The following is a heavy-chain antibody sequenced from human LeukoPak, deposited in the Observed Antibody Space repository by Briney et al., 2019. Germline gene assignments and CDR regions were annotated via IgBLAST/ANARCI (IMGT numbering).Heavy chain of an antibody. D-gene: IGHD3-3*01. CDR3: ARGPYYDFWSGYYKGDYFDY. CDR2: MNPNSGNP. CDR1: GYTFTSYD. V-gene: IGHV1-8*03. Sequence: ASVKVSCKASGYTFTSYDINWVGQATGQGGEGMGWMNPNSGNPGYAQKFHGRVTITRNTSISTAYMELSSLRSEDTAVYYCARGPYYDFWSGYYKGDYFDYWGQGTLVTVSS. J-gene: IGHJ4*02.